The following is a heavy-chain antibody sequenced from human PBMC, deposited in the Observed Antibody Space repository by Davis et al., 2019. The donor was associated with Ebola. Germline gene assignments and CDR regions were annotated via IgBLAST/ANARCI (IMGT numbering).Heavy chain of an antibody. CDR2: ISYDGSNK. J-gene: IGHJ6*02. CDR1: GFTFSSYG. D-gene: IGHD1-7*01. Sequence: GESLMISCAASGFTFSSYGMHWVRQAPGKGLEWVAVISYDGSNKYYADSVKGRFTISRHNSKNTLYLQMNSLRAEDTAVYYCAKDKLRFERYYGMDVWGQGTTVTVSS. CDR3: AKDKLRFERYYGMDV. V-gene: IGHV3-30*18.